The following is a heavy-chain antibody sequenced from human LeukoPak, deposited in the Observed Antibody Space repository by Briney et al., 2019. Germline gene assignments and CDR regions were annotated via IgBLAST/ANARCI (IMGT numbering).Heavy chain of an antibody. V-gene: IGHV4-59*12. CDR3: ARDLGYYGSGSYFDY. CDR2: IYYSGST. CDR1: GGSISSYY. D-gene: IGHD3-10*01. J-gene: IGHJ4*02. Sequence: PSETLSLTCTVSGGSISSYYWSWLRQPPGRGLEWIGYIYYSGSTNYNPSLKSRVTISVDTSKNQFSLELSSVTAADTAVYYCARDLGYYGSGSYFDYWGQGTLVTVSS.